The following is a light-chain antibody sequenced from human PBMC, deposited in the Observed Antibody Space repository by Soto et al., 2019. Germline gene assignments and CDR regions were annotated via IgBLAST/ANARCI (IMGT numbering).Light chain of an antibody. CDR1: QSVSSD. V-gene: IGKV3-15*01. CDR2: GAS. CDR3: QQYNNWPHT. J-gene: IGKJ1*01. Sequence: EIVMTQSPATMSVSPGERATLSCRASQSVSSDLAWYHQKPGQAPRLLIYGASTRATGMPGRFSGSGFGTEITLTIRSLQSEDFAIYYCQQYNNWPHTFAQGTMGEIK.